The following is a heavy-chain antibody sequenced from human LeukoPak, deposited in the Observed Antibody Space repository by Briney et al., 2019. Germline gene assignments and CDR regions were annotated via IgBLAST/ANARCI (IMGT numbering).Heavy chain of an antibody. V-gene: IGHV4-39*07. Sequence: KPSETLSLTCTVSGGSISSSSYYWGWIRQPPGMGLEWIGEINHSGSTNHNPSLKGRVTMSVDTSKNQFSLKLSSVTAADTAVYYCARDGREHDYGDYDSEMGNFDSWGQGILVTVSS. CDR1: GGSISSSSYY. J-gene: IGHJ4*02. CDR3: ARDGREHDYGDYDSEMGNFDS. CDR2: INHSGST. D-gene: IGHD4-17*01.